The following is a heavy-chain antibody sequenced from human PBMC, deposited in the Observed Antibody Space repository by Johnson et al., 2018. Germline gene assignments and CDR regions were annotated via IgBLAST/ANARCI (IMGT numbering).Heavy chain of an antibody. CDR2: ISSSSSYI. CDR3: ARYGSGIGAFDI. J-gene: IGHJ3*02. CDR1: GFTFSRYS. D-gene: IGHD3-10*01. V-gene: IGHV3-21*01. Sequence: VQLVESGGGLVKPGGSLRLSCAASGFTFSRYSMNWVRQAPGKGLEWVSSISSSSSYIYYADSVKGRFTISRDNAKNSLYLQMNSLRAEDTAVYYCARYGSGIGAFDIWGQGTMVNVSS.